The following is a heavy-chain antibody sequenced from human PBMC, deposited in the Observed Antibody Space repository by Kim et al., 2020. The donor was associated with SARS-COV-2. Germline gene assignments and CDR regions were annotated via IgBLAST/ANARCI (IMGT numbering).Heavy chain of an antibody. CDR3: ARGRHGSGRDYCFYY. J-gene: IGHJ6*03. CDR2: ITHSGST. D-gene: IGHD6-19*01. V-gene: IGHV4-34*01. CDR1: VGSFSGYY. Sequence: SETLSLTCAVYVGSFSGYYWTWIRQPPGRGPEWIGEITHSGSTNYNPSLMSRVTISVDTSKNQFSLKLNSVTATDRGVYFCARGRHGSGRDYCFYY.